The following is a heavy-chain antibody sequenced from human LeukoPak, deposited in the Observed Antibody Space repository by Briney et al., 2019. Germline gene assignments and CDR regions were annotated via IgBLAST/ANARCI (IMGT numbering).Heavy chain of an antibody. J-gene: IGHJ4*02. CDR1: GFTFSSYA. CDR3: AKDKGGIAVAGNFDY. CDR2: ISGSGGST. Sequence: PPGGSLRLSCAASGFTFSSYAMSWVRQAPGKGLEWVSAISGSGGSTYYADSVKGRFTISRDNSKNTLYLQMNSLRAEDTDVYYCAKDKGGIAVAGNFDYWGQGTLVTVSS. D-gene: IGHD6-19*01. V-gene: IGHV3-23*01.